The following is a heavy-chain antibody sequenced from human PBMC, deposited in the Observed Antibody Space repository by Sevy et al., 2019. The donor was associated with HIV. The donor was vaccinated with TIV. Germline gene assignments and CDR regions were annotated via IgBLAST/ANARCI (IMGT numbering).Heavy chain of an antibody. CDR1: GFTFSSYA. J-gene: IGHJ6*02. D-gene: IGHD1-26*01. CDR2: ISGSGGST. Sequence: GGSLRLSCAASGFTFSSYAMSWVRQAPGKGLEWVSAISGSGGSTYYADSVKGRFTISRDNAKNSLYLQMNSLRAEDTAVYYCARDCNSATCLWGLDVWGLGTTVTVSS. CDR3: ARDCNSATCLWGLDV. V-gene: IGHV3-23*01.